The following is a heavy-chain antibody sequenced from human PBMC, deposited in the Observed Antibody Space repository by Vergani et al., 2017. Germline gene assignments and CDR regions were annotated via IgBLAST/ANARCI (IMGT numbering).Heavy chain of an antibody. Sequence: EVQLVPSGAEVKKPGESLKISCQISGYSFTNYWIGWVPQMPGKGLEWMGIIHPADSDTRYSPSFQGQVTISVDKSISTAYLQRSSLRASDSAMYYCARLYGRDSSGSKYFDYWGQGTLVTVSS. CDR3: ARLYGRDSSGSKYFDY. J-gene: IGHJ4*02. CDR2: IHPADSDT. D-gene: IGHD3-22*01. CDR1: GYSFTNYW. V-gene: IGHV5-51*01.